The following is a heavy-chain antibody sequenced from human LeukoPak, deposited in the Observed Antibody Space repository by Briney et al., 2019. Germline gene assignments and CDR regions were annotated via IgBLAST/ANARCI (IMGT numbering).Heavy chain of an antibody. CDR2: ISAYNGNT. CDR3: ARHYYGSGSYSYNWFDP. V-gene: IGHV1-18*01. J-gene: IGHJ5*02. CDR1: GYTFTSYG. Sequence: ASVKVSCKASGYTFTSYGISWVRQAPGQGLEWMGWISAYNGNTNYAQKLQGRVTMTTDTSTSTAYMELRSLRSDDTAVYCCARHYYGSGSYSYNWFDPWGQGTLVTVSS. D-gene: IGHD3-10*01.